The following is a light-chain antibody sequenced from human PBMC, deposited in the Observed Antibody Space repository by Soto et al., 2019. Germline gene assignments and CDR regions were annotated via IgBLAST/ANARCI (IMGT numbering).Light chain of an antibody. V-gene: IGKV4-1*01. CDR2: WAS. J-gene: IGKJ3*01. Sequence: DNVVTPSPDSLAVSLGEKATINCKSSQSGLHSSYNNYYLARYQQKPGQPPKLLIYWASTRESGVPDRFSGSGSGTDFTLTISSLQAEDVAVYYCQQYRSTPRTFGSGTKVEIK. CDR1: QSGLHSSYNNYY. CDR3: QQYRSTPRT.